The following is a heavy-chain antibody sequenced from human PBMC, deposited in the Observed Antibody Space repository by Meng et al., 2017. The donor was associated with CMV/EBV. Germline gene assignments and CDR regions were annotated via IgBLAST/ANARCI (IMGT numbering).Heavy chain of an antibody. Sequence: GESLKISCAASGFTFSSYEMNWVRQAPGKGLEWVANIKQDGSEKYYVDSVKGRFTISRDNAKNSLYLQMNSLRAEDTAVYYCARLGELLWFGEPLLGMDVRGQGTTVTVSS. D-gene: IGHD3-10*01. CDR3: ARLGELLWFGEPLLGMDV. CDR2: IKQDGSEK. V-gene: IGHV3-7*01. J-gene: IGHJ6*02. CDR1: GFTFSSYE.